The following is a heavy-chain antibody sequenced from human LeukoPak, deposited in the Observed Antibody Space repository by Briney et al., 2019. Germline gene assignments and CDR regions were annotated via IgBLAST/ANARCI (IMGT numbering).Heavy chain of an antibody. Sequence: SETLSLTCTVSGGSISSGSYYWTWIRQPPGKGLECIGYIYGSGSTNHNPSLKSRVTISVDTSKNQFSLKLTSVTAADTAVYYCARADYGYMDVWGKGTTVTVSS. D-gene: IGHD4/OR15-4a*01. J-gene: IGHJ6*03. V-gene: IGHV4-61*01. CDR1: GGSISSGSYY. CDR3: ARADYGYMDV. CDR2: IYGSGST.